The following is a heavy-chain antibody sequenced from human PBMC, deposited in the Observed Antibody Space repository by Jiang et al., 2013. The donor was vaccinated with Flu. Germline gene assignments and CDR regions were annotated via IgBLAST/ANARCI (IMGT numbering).Heavy chain of an antibody. D-gene: IGHD1-26*01. CDR2: INAGNGNT. J-gene: IGHJ4*02. CDR3: ARGLSGSYSRIDY. Sequence: GAEVKKPGASVKVSCKASGYTFTSCAMHWVRQAPGQRLEWMGWINAGNGNTKYSQKFQGRVTITRDTSASTAYMELSSLRSEDTAVYYCARGLSGSYSRIDYWGQGTLVTVSS. CDR1: GYTFTSCA. V-gene: IGHV1-3*01.